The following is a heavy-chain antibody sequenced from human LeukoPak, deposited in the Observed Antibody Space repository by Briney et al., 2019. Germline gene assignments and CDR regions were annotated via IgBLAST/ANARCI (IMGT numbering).Heavy chain of an antibody. CDR2: ISWNSGSI. V-gene: IGHV3-9*01. D-gene: IGHD4-17*01. Sequence: GRPLRLSCAASGFTFDDYAMHWVRQAPGKGLEWVSGISWNSGSIGYADSVKGRFTISRDNAKNSLYLQMNSLRAEDTALYYCAILTTVTTEGWFDPWGQGTLVTVSS. J-gene: IGHJ5*02. CDR3: AILTTVTTEGWFDP. CDR1: GFTFDDYA.